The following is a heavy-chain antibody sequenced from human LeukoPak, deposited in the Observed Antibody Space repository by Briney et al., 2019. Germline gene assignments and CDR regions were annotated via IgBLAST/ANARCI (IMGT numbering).Heavy chain of an antibody. CDR1: GFDFSSCW. CDR2: IKGDGSDK. J-gene: IGHJ6*02. CDR3: ARGDLAAAGSYYYYGMDV. V-gene: IGHV3-7*01. D-gene: IGHD6-13*01. Sequence: GGSLRLSCVVSGFDFSSCWMSWVRQAPGKGLEWVANIKGDGSDKYYVDSVEGRFTISRDNAKNSLYLQMNSLRAGDTAVYYCARGDLAAAGSYYYYGMDVWGQGTTVTVSS.